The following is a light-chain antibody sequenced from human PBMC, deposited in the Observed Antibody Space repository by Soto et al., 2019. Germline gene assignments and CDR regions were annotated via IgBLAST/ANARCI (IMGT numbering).Light chain of an antibody. J-gene: IGKJ4*01. CDR2: DAS. CDR1: QSISSW. V-gene: IGKV1-5*01. Sequence: DIQMTQSPSTLSASVGDRVTITCRASQSISSWLAWYQQKPGKAPKLLIYDASSLESGVLSRFSGSGSGTEFTLTISSLQPDDFATYYCQQYNSYSALTFGGGTKVDIK. CDR3: QQYNSYSALT.